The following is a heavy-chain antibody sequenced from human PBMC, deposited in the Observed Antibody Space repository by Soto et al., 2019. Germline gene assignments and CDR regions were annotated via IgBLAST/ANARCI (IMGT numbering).Heavy chain of an antibody. CDR3: ARVSPDYYDSSGYNWGYFDY. CDR2: IFPIFDTA. Sequence: QVHLVQSGAEVKKPGSSVKVSCRASGGTFSSYAISWLRQAPGQGLEWMGGIFPIFDTANSALKFQGRVTITADESTSTAYMELSSLRSVDTAVYYCARVSPDYYDSSGYNWGYFDYWGQGTLVTVSS. CDR1: GGTFSSYA. D-gene: IGHD3-22*01. J-gene: IGHJ4*02. V-gene: IGHV1-69*01.